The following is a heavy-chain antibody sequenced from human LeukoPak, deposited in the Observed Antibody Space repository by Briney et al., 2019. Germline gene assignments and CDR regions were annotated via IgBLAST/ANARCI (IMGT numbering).Heavy chain of an antibody. CDR1: GFTFKSHR. D-gene: IGHD1-1*01. Sequence: PGGSLRLSCAASGFTFKSHRMHWVRQSPGKGLAWVSRLSTDSARENYADSVKGRFTVSRDNAKNTVYHQLNSLRVDDTAVYYCARGERRRPLDYWGQGTLVTVSS. V-gene: IGHV3-74*01. CDR3: ARGERRRPLDY. CDR2: LSTDSARE. J-gene: IGHJ4*02.